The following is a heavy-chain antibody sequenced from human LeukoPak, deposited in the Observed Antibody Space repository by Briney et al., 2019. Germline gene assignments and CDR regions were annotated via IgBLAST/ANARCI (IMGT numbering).Heavy chain of an antibody. J-gene: IGHJ3*02. Sequence: SETLSLTCSVSGGSISSYYWSWIRQPPGKALEWIGYIYYSGSTNYNPSLKGRVTISADTSKNHFSLKLNSVTAADTAGYYCARDYGGNLDIWGRGTMVTVSS. V-gene: IGHV4-59*01. CDR1: GGSISSYY. CDR2: IYYSGST. D-gene: IGHD4-23*01. CDR3: ARDYGGNLDI.